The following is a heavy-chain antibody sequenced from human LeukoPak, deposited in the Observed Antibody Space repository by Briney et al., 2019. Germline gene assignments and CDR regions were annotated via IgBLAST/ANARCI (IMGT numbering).Heavy chain of an antibody. CDR2: IIPIFGTA. CDR3: AREVGAITYDAFDI. CDR1: GGTFSSYA. D-gene: IGHD1-26*01. Sequence: ASVKVSCKASGGTFSSYAISWVRQAPGQGLEWMGGIIPIFGTANYAQKFQGRVTITADESTSTAYMELSSLRSEDTAVYYCAREVGAITYDAFDIWGQGTMVTVSS. J-gene: IGHJ3*02. V-gene: IGHV1-69*13.